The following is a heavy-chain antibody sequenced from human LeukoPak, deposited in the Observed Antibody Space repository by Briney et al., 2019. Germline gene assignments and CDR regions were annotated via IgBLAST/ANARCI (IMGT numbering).Heavy chain of an antibody. CDR2: MYNSGIT. Sequence: PSETLSLTCTVPGGSIRGSYWSWIRKPPGKGLEWIAYMYNSGITNYNPSPKSRVTISIDTSKTQCSLKLSSLTAADTAIYYCARGIESYGDYGYWGQGILVTVSS. D-gene: IGHD4-17*01. CDR3: ARGIESYGDYGY. CDR1: GGSIRGSY. V-gene: IGHV4-59*01. J-gene: IGHJ4*02.